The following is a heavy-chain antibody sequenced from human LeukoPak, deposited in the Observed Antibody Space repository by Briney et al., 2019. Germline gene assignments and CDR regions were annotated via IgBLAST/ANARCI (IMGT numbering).Heavy chain of an antibody. CDR3: ARGRVPAAVGYWFDP. Sequence: ASVKVSCKASGGTFSSYTISWVRQAPGQGLEWMGRIIPILGIANYAQKFQGRVTITADKSTSTAYMGLSSLRSEDTAVYYCARGRVPAAVGYWFDPWGQGTLVTVSS. CDR1: GGTFSSYT. J-gene: IGHJ5*02. V-gene: IGHV1-69*02. D-gene: IGHD2-2*01. CDR2: IIPILGIA.